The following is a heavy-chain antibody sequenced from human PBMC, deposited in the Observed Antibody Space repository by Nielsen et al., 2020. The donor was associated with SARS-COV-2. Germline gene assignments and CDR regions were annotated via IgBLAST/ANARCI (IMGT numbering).Heavy chain of an antibody. CDR2: IWYDGSNK. CDR1: GFTFSSYG. V-gene: IGHV3-33*01. Sequence: GESLKISCAASGFTFSSYGMHWVRQAPGKGLEWVAVIWYDGSNKYYADSVKGRFTISRDNAKNSLYLQMNSLRDEDTAVYYCAREDLPYPLYSSGWYHARAYYYGMDVWGQGTTVTVSS. CDR3: AREDLPYPLYSSGWYHARAYYYGMDV. J-gene: IGHJ6*02. D-gene: IGHD6-19*01.